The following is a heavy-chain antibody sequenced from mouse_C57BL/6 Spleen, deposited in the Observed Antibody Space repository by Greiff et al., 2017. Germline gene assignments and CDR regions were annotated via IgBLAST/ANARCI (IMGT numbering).Heavy chain of an antibody. CDR2: INPYNGDT. CDR1: GYSFTGYF. J-gene: IGHJ1*03. V-gene: IGHV1-20*01. Sequence: DVQLQESGPELVKPGDSVKISCKASGYSFTGYFMNWVMQSHGKSLEWIGRINPYNGDTFYNQKFKGKATLTVDKSSSTAHMELRSLTSEDSAVYYCARGLRLYFDVWGTGTTVTVSS. D-gene: IGHD2-4*01. CDR3: ARGLRLYFDV.